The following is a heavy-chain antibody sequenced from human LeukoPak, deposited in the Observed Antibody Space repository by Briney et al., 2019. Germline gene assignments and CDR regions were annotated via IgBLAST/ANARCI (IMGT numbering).Heavy chain of an antibody. CDR1: GYTFTGYY. V-gene: IGHV1-2*02. J-gene: IGHJ4*02. Sequence: ASVKVSCKASGYTFTGYYMHWVRQAPGQGLEWMGWINPNSGGTNYAQKFQGRVTMTRDTSISTAYMEPSRLRSDDTAVYYCATLQIQWLVVTPFDYWGQGTLVTVSS. CDR3: ATLQIQWLVVTPFDY. CDR2: INPNSGGT. D-gene: IGHD6-19*01.